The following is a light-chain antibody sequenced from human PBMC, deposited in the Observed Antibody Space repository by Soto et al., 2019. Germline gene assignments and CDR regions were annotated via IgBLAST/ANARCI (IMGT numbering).Light chain of an antibody. J-gene: IGKJ1*01. CDR1: QSVSSY. CDR2: DAS. V-gene: IGKV3-11*01. Sequence: EMVLTQSPATLSLSPGERATLSCRASQSVSSYLAWYQQKPGQAPRLLIYDASNRATGIPARFSGSGSGTDFTLTISRLEPEDFAVYYCHQYGSYPPTFGQGTK. CDR3: HQYGSYPPT.